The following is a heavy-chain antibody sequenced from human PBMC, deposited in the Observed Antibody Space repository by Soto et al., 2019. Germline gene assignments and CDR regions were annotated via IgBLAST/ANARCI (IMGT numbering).Heavy chain of an antibody. CDR1: GGSFSGYY. D-gene: IGHD3-10*02. CDR3: ARTPRFAVFGQLAKGFDY. CDR2: INHSGST. Sequence: SETLSLTCAVYGGSFSGYYWSWIRQPPGKGLEWIGEINHSGSTSYNPSLKSRVTISVDTSKNQFSLKLSSVTAADTAVYYCARTPRFAVFGQLAKGFDYWGQGTLVTVSS. V-gene: IGHV4-34*01. J-gene: IGHJ4*02.